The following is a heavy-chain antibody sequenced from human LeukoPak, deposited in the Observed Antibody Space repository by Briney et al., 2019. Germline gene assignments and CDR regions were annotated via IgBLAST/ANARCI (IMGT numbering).Heavy chain of an antibody. CDR2: INHSGST. V-gene: IGHV4-34*01. Sequence: SETLSLTCAVYGGSFSGYYWSWIRQPPGKGLEWIGEINHSGSTNYNPSLKSRVTMSVDTSKNQFSLKLTSVTAADTAVYYCARAYGKNYGMDVWGQGTTVTVSS. J-gene: IGHJ6*02. CDR1: GGSFSGYY. D-gene: IGHD1-14*01. CDR3: ARAYGKNYGMDV.